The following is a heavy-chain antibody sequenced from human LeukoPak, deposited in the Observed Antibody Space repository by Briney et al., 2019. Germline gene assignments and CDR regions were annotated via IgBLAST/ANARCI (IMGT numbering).Heavy chain of an antibody. D-gene: IGHD2-15*01. CDR2: ISAYNGNT. CDR3: AREGGHCSGGSCYSAAVDY. CDR1: GYTFTSYG. Sequence: ASVKVSCKASGYTFTSYGISWVRQAPGQGLEWMGWISAYNGNTNYAQMLQGRVTMTTDTSTSTAYMELRSLRSDDTAVYYCAREGGHCSGGSCYSAAVDYWGQGTLVTVSS. V-gene: IGHV1-18*01. J-gene: IGHJ4*02.